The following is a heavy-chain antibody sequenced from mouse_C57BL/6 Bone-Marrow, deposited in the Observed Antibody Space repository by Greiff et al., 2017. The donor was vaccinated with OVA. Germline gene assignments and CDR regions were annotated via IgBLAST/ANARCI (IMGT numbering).Heavy chain of an antibody. CDR3: ARGHWAWFAY. CDR2: INPSTGGT. V-gene: IGHV1-42*01. CDR1: GYSFTGYY. Sequence: DVKLQESGPELVKPGASVKISCKASGYSFTGYYMNWVKQSPEKSLEWIGEINPSTGGTTYNQKFKAKATLTVDKSSSTAYMQLKSLTSEDSAVYYCARGHWAWFAYWGQGTLVTVSA. J-gene: IGHJ3*01. D-gene: IGHD4-1*01.